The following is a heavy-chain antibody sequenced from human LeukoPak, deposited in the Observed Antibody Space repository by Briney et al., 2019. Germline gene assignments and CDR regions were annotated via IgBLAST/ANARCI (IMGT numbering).Heavy chain of an antibody. CDR2: INPNSGGT. J-gene: IGHJ2*01. V-gene: IGHV1-2*04. CDR1: GGTFTGYY. CDR3: ARGDRVAVAGWSRYFDL. Sequence: ASVKVSCQASGGTFTGYYMHWVRQAPGQGLEWMGWINPNSGGTNYAQKFQGWVTMTRDTSISTAYMELSRLRSDDTAVYYCARGDRVAVAGWSRYFDLWGRGTLVTVSS. D-gene: IGHD6-19*01.